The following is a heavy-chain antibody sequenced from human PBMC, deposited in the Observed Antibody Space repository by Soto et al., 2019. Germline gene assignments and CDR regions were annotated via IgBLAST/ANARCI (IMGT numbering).Heavy chain of an antibody. D-gene: IGHD2-2*01. J-gene: IGHJ5*02. Sequence: ASVKVSCKASGYTFTSYGISWVRQAPGQGLEWMGWISAYNGNTNYAQKLQGRVTMTTDTSTSTAYMELRSLRSDDTAVHNCARGGDIVVVPAAFQNWFDPWGQGTLVTVSS. V-gene: IGHV1-18*01. CDR2: ISAYNGNT. CDR3: ARGGDIVVVPAAFQNWFDP. CDR1: GYTFTSYG.